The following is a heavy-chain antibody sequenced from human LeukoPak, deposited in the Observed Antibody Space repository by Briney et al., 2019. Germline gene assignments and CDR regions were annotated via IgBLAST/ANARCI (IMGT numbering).Heavy chain of an antibody. CDR3: ARDWQNSGYAYDAFDI. J-gene: IGHJ3*02. D-gene: IGHD5-12*01. V-gene: IGHV1-18*01. Sequence: ASVKVSCKASGYTFTSYGISWVRQAPGQGLEWMGWISAYNGNTNYAQKLQGRVTMTTDTSTSTAYMELRNLRSDDTAVYYCARDWQNSGYAYDAFDIWGQGTMVTVSS. CDR2: ISAYNGNT. CDR1: GYTFTSYG.